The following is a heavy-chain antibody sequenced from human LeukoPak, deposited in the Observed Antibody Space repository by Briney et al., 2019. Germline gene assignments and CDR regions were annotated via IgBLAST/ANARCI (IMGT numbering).Heavy chain of an antibody. CDR3: ARGTFDY. V-gene: IGHV4-39*07. Sequence: SETLSLTCTVSGGSIDTYYWSWIRQPPGKGLEWIGSIYYSGSTYYNPSLKSRVTISVDTSKNQFSLKLSSVTAADTAVYYCARGTFDYWGQGTLVTVSS. J-gene: IGHJ4*02. CDR2: IYYSGST. CDR1: GGSIDTYY.